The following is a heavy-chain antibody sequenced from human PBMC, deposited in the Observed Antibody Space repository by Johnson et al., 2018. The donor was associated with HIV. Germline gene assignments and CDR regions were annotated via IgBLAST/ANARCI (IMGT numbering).Heavy chain of an antibody. CDR1: GFTFSSYA. CDR2: LSGSGGST. V-gene: IGHV3-23*04. J-gene: IGHJ3*02. Sequence: VHLVASGGASVQPGGFLRLSCAAPGFTFSSYAMKWVRQAPGKGLEWVSALSGSGGSTYYADSVKGRFTISRDNSKNTLYLQMNSLRAEDTALYYCAKDVNWGLGGAFDIWGQGTMVTVSS. CDR3: AKDVNWGLGGAFDI. D-gene: IGHD7-27*01.